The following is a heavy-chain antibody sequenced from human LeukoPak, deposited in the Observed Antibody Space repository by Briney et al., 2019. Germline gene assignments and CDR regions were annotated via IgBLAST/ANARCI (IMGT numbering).Heavy chain of an antibody. Sequence: ASVKVSCKASGGTFSSYAISWVRQAPGQGLEWMGGIIPIFGTANYAQKFQGRVTITADKSTSTAYMELSSLRSEDTAVYYCARSTTVTTSDWYFDLWGRGTLVTVSS. CDR1: GGTFSSYA. J-gene: IGHJ2*01. CDR3: ARSTTVTTSDWYFDL. CDR2: IIPIFGTA. D-gene: IGHD4-11*01. V-gene: IGHV1-69*06.